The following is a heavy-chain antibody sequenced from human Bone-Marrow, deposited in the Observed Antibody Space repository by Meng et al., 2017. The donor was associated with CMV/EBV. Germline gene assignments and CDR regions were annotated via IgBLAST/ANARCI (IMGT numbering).Heavy chain of an antibody. J-gene: IGHJ4*02. CDR3: ARVLRYFDWSPPFDY. Sequence: GESLKISCAASGFTFISYAMHWVRQAPGKGLEWVAVISYDGSNKYYEDSVKGRFTISRDNSKNTLYLQMNSLRAEDTAVYYCARVLRYFDWSPPFDYWGQGTLVTVSS. V-gene: IGHV3-30-3*01. CDR1: GFTFISYA. D-gene: IGHD3-9*01. CDR2: ISYDGSNK.